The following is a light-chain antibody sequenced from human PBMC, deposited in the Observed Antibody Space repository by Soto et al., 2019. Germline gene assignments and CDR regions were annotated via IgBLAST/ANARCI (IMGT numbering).Light chain of an antibody. CDR1: QSLVYSANNKNY. CDR2: WAS. Sequence: DIVMTQSPDSLAVSLGERATINCKSSQSLVYSANNKNYLAWYQQKPGQPPKLLIYWASVRESGVPDRFSGSGSGTDFTLTISSLQAEDVAVYYCQQHVDTLWTFGQGTKVEVK. V-gene: IGKV4-1*01. J-gene: IGKJ1*01. CDR3: QQHVDTLWT.